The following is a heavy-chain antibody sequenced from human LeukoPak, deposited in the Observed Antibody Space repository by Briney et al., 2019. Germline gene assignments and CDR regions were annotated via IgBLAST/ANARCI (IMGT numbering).Heavy chain of an antibody. CDR2: IYTSGST. V-gene: IGHV4-61*02. CDR3: ARASTIFGVVILPNWFDP. J-gene: IGHJ5*02. D-gene: IGHD3-3*01. CDR1: GGSISSGSYY. Sequence: SETLSLTCTVSGGSISSGSYYWSWIRQPAGKGLEWIGRIYTSGSTNYNPSLKSRVTISVDTSKNQFSLKLSSVTAADTAVYYCARASTIFGVVILPNWFDPWGQGTLVTVSS.